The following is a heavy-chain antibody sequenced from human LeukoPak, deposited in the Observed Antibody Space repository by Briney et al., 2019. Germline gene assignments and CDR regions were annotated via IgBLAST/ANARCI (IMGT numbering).Heavy chain of an antibody. D-gene: IGHD6-13*01. V-gene: IGHV1-2*02. CDR3: AGRGPIAEAGFDF. CDR2: INPNSGGT. Sequence: ASVKVSCNASAYTFTGNYIHWLRQAPGQGLEWMGWINPNSGGTYYAHKFQGRVTMTRDTSISTVYMELNRLRSDDTALYYCAGRGPIAEAGFDFWGQGSLVTVSS. CDR1: AYTFTGNY. J-gene: IGHJ4*02.